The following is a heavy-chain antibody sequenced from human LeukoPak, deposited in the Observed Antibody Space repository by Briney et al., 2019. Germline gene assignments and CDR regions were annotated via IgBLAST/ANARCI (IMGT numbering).Heavy chain of an antibody. J-gene: IGHJ4*02. Sequence: SETLSLTCAVYGGSISGYYWSWIRQPPGKGLEWIGEINHSGSTNYNPSLKSRVTISVDTSKNQFSLKLSSVTAADTAVYYCARDAPVALIFDYWGQGTLVTVSS. CDR1: GGSISGYY. CDR3: ARDAPVALIFDY. V-gene: IGHV4-34*01. D-gene: IGHD2-15*01. CDR2: INHSGST.